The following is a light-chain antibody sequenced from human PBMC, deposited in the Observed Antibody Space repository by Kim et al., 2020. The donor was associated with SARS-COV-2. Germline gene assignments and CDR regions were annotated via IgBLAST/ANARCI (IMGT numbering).Light chain of an antibody. CDR3: QQYGSSALT. V-gene: IGKV3-20*01. J-gene: IGKJ4*01. CDR1: QSVSSSY. Sequence: EIVLTQSPGTLSLSPGERATLSCRASQSVSSSYLAWYQQKPGQAPRLLINGASSRATGIPDRFSGSGSGTDFTLTISRLEPEDFAVYYCQQYGSSALTFGGGTKV. CDR2: GAS.